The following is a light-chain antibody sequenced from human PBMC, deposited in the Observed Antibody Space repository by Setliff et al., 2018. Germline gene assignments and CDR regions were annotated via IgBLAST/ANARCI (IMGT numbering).Light chain of an antibody. J-gene: IGLJ1*01. Sequence: QSALTQPASVSGSPGQSITISCTGTSSDVGGYNYVSWCQQHPGKAPKLMIYDVSKRPSGVPDRFSGSKSGNTASLTISGLQAEDEADYYCCSYAGSYTYVFGTGTKV. CDR1: SSDVGGYNY. V-gene: IGLV2-11*01. CDR2: DVS. CDR3: CSYAGSYTYV.